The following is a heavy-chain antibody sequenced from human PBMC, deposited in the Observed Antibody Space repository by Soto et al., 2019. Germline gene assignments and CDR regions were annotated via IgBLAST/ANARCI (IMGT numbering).Heavy chain of an antibody. D-gene: IGHD1-26*01. CDR1: GYSISSGYY. J-gene: IGHJ4*02. CDR2: IYHSGST. V-gene: IGHV4-38-2*02. CDR3: ARDGLAFSGSYYLY. Sequence: PSETLSLTCAVSGYSISSGYYWGWIRQPPGKGLEWIGSIYHSGSTYYNPSLKSRVTISVDTSKNQFSLKLSSVTAADTAVYYCARDGLAFSGSYYLYWGQGTLVTVSS.